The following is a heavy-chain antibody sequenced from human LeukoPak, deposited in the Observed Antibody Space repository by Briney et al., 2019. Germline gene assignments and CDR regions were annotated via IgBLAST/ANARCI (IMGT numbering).Heavy chain of an antibody. CDR1: GFTFDDYA. D-gene: IGHD6-19*01. J-gene: IGHJ3*02. CDR2: ISWNSGSI. V-gene: IGHV3-9*01. CDR3: AKDLAVAGTSAFDI. Sequence: GGSLRLSCAASGFTFDDYAMRWVRQAPGKGLEWVSGISWNSGSIGYADSVKGRFTISRDNAKNSLYLQMNSLRAEDTALYYCAKDLAVAGTSAFDIWGQGTMVTVSS.